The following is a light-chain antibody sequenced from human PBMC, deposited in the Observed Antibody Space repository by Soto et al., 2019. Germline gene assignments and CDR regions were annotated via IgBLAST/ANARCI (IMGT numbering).Light chain of an antibody. V-gene: IGKV1-5*03. J-gene: IGKJ4*01. Sequence: DIQMTQSPSTLSASVGDRVTITCRASQRISSWLAWYQQKPGKAPKLLIYEASILLSGVPSRFSGSGSGTEFHLTISSLQPDDFATYSCQHFLRYPLTFRGGTKVDI. CDR2: EAS. CDR1: QRISSW. CDR3: QHFLRYPLT.